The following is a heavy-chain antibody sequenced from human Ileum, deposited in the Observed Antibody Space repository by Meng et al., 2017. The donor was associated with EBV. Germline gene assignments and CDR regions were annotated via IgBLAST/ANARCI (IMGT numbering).Heavy chain of an antibody. V-gene: IGHV4-4*02. CDR2: IYHSGST. CDR1: GASISSTNW. D-gene: IGHD2-2*01. CDR3: ANRRPASGPLGDY. Sequence: QGQLQGSGPGLLKPSATLSLTCAVSGASISSTNWWSWVRQPPGKGLEWIGDIYHSGSTNYNPSLKSRVTISIDASKNQFSLKVTSVTAADTAMYYCANRRPASGPLGDYWGQGTLVTVSS. J-gene: IGHJ4*02.